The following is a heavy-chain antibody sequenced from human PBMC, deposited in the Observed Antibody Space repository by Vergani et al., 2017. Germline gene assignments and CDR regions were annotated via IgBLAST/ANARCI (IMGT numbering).Heavy chain of an antibody. V-gene: IGHV1-69*04. D-gene: IGHD3-10*01. Sequence: QVQLVQSGAEVKKPGASVKVSCKASGYTFTSYGISWVRQAPGQGLEWMGRIIPILGIANYAQKFQGRVTITADKSTSTAYMELSSLRSEDTAVYYCAREDTMVQYYYYGMDVWGQGTTVTVSS. J-gene: IGHJ6*02. CDR2: IIPILGIA. CDR3: AREDTMVQYYYYGMDV. CDR1: GYTFTSYG.